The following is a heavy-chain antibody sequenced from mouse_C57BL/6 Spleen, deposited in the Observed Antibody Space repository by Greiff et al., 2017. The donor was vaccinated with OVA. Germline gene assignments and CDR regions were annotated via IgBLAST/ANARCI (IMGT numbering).Heavy chain of an antibody. J-gene: IGHJ1*03. CDR2: LDPSDSYT. CDR3: ASQITTVVEGYFDV. CDR1: GYTFTSYW. V-gene: IGHV1-69*01. D-gene: IGHD1-1*01. Sequence: QVQLQQSGAELVMPGASVKLSCKASGYTFTSYWMHWVKQRPGQGLEWIGELDPSDSYTNYNQKFKGKSTLTVDKSSSTAYMQLSSLTSEDSAVYYCASQITTVVEGYFDVWGTGTTATVSS.